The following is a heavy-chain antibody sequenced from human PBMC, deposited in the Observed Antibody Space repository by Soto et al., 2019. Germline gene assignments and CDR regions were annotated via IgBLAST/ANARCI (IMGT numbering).Heavy chain of an antibody. CDR1: GGTFSSYA. V-gene: IGHV1-69*13. CDR3: ARSGLYDFWSGETPDYYYYGMDV. CDR2: IIPIFGTA. D-gene: IGHD3-3*01. J-gene: IGHJ6*02. Sequence: SVKVSCKASGGTFSSYAISWVRQAPGQGLEWMGGIIPIFGTANYAQKFQGRVTITADESTSTAYMELSSLRSEDTAVYYCARSGLYDFWSGETPDYYYYGMDVWGQGTTVTVS.